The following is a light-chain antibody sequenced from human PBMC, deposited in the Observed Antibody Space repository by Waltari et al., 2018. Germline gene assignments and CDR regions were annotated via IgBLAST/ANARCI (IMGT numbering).Light chain of an antibody. Sequence: SYELTQPPSVSVSPGQAARITCSGAALPKKNADGYHQKSGPAPVLVIYEETKRPSGIPERFSGSSSGTMATLTISGAQVEDEADYYCYSADSSGNHKGIFGGGTKVTVL. V-gene: IGLV3-10*01. CDR3: YSADSSGNHKGI. J-gene: IGLJ2*01. CDR1: ALPKKN. CDR2: EET.